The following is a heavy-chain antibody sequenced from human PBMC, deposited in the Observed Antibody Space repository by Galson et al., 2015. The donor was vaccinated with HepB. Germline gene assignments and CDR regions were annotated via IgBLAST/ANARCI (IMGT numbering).Heavy chain of an antibody. CDR2: IKQDGSEK. J-gene: IGHJ4*02. D-gene: IGHD1-26*01. V-gene: IGHV3-7*03. CDR3: ARQRTGSYHFDD. Sequence: SLRLSCAASGFSLSIYWMSWVRQAPGKGLEWVANIKQDGSEKNYVDSLKGRFTISRDNAKNSLYLQMNSLRAEDTALYYCARQRTGSYHFDDWGQGTLVTVSS. CDR1: GFSLSIYW.